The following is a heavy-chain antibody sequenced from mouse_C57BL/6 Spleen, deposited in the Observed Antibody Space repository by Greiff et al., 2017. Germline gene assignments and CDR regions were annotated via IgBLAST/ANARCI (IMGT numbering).Heavy chain of an antibody. Sequence: EVKLVESGGGLVKPGGSLKLSCAASGFTFSDYGMHWVRQAPEKGLEWVAYISSGSSTIYYADTVKGRFTISRDNAKNTLFLQMTSLRSEDTAMYYCARDDYPAWFAYWGQGTLVTVSA. CDR3: ARDDYPAWFAY. J-gene: IGHJ3*01. CDR2: ISSGSSTI. D-gene: IGHD2-4*01. CDR1: GFTFSDYG. V-gene: IGHV5-17*01.